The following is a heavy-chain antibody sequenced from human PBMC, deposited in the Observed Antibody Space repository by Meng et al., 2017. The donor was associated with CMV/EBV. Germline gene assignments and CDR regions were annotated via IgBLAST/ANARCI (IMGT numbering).Heavy chain of an antibody. CDR3: ARGLRNDYGDYYFDY. CDR1: GGSFSGYY. Sequence: SDTLSLTCAVYGGSFSGYYWSWIRQPPGKGLEWIGEINHSGSTNYNPSLKSRVTISVDTSKNQFSLKLSSVTAADTAVYYCARGLRNDYGDYYFDYWGQGTLVTVSS. J-gene: IGHJ4*02. CDR2: INHSGST. V-gene: IGHV4-34*01. D-gene: IGHD4-17*01.